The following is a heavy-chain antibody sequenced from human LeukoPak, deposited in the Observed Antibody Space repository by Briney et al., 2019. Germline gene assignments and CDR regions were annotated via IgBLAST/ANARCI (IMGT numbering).Heavy chain of an antibody. CDR1: GFTFDDYA. J-gene: IGHJ4*02. CDR2: ISWNSGSI. Sequence: TGGSLRLSCAASGFTFDDYAMHWVRQAPGKGLEWVSGISWNSGSIGYADSVKGRFTISRDNAKNSLYLQMNSLRAEDMALYYCAKGRYYDSSGPLDYWGQGTLVTVSS. D-gene: IGHD3-22*01. V-gene: IGHV3-9*03. CDR3: AKGRYYDSSGPLDY.